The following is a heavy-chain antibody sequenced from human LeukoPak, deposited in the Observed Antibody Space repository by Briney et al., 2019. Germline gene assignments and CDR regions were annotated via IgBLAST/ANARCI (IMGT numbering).Heavy chain of an antibody. D-gene: IGHD1-7*01. CDR2: INPNSGGT. CDR3: ARDLNWNSDAFDI. CDR1: GYTFTGYY. J-gene: IGHJ3*02. Sequence: ASVKVSCKASGYTFTGYYMHWVRQAPGQGLEWMGWINPNSGGTNYAQKFQGRVTMTRDTSISTAYMELSRLRSDDTAVYYCARDLNWNSDAFDIWGQGTMVTVSS. V-gene: IGHV1-2*02.